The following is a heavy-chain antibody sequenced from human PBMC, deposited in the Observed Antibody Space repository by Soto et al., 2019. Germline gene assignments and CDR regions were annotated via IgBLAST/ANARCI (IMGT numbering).Heavy chain of an antibody. D-gene: IGHD2-15*01. CDR1: GFTFSSYG. J-gene: IGHJ6*02. CDR3: ARDDADIVVVVAATLYGMDV. Sequence: LRLSCAASGFTFSSYGMHWVRQAPGKGLEWVAVIWYDGSNKYYADSVKGRFTISRDSSKNTLYLQMNSLRAEDTAVYYCARDDADIVVVVAATLYGMDVWGQGTTVTVSS. CDR2: IWYDGSNK. V-gene: IGHV3-33*01.